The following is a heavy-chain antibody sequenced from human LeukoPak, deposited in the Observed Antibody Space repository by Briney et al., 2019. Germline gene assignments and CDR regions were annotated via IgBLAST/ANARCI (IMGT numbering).Heavy chain of an antibody. J-gene: IGHJ4*02. D-gene: IGHD3-22*01. CDR2: IYYSGST. CDR3: ARVTGYMIEDYFDY. CDR1: GGSISSYY. Sequence: SGTLSLTCAVSGGSISSYYWSWIRQPPGKGLEWIGYIYYSGSTNYNPSLKSRVTISVDTSKNQFSLRLRSVTAADTAVYYCARVTGYMIEDYFDYWGQGTLVTVSS. V-gene: IGHV4-59*01.